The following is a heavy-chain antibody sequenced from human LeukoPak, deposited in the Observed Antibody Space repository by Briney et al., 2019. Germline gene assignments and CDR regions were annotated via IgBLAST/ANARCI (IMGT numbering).Heavy chain of an antibody. Sequence: GPSLVKPPQTLTLSCTFSGCSPRTRGMRVGWIRQPTGKALEWLPRSDLDADKIDSTSLRTRLTISKDTSKNQVVLTMTSMDPVDTATYYCARTRIAAAGTAFDPWGQGTLVTVSS. CDR1: GCSPRTRGMR. CDR2: SDLDADK. D-gene: IGHD6-13*01. J-gene: IGHJ5*02. CDR3: ARTRIAAAGTAFDP. V-gene: IGHV2-70*04.